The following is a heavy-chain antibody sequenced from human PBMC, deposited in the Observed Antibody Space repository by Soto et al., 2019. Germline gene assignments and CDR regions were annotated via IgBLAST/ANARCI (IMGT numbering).Heavy chain of an antibody. CDR3: AKEPRIAVAGYGMDV. D-gene: IGHD6-19*01. J-gene: IGHJ6*02. V-gene: IGHV3-23*01. Sequence: GSLRLSCAAPGFTFSSYAMSWVRQAPGKGLEWVSAISGSGGSTYYADSVKGRFTISRDNPKNTLYLQMNSLRAEDTAVYYCAKEPRIAVAGYGMDVWGQGTTVTVSS. CDR2: ISGSGGST. CDR1: GFTFSSYA.